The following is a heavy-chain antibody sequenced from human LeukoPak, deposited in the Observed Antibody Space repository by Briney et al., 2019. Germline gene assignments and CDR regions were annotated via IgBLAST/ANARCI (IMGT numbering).Heavy chain of an antibody. Sequence: SVKASCKASGGTFNSYAISWVRQAPGQGLEWMGGIIPMFETANYAQKFQGRVTITADEFTTTVYMELSSLRSEDTAVYYCARITGTTSVDYFDYWGQGTLVTVSP. CDR1: GGTFNSYA. CDR2: IIPMFETA. CDR3: ARITGTTSVDYFDY. J-gene: IGHJ4*02. D-gene: IGHD1-7*01. V-gene: IGHV1-69*13.